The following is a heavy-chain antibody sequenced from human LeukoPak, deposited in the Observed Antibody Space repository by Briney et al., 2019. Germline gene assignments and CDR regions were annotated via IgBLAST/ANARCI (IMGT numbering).Heavy chain of an antibody. V-gene: IGHV1-69*06. CDR2: IIPIFGTA. J-gene: IGHJ4*02. CDR1: GGTFSSYA. CDR3: ARWGYSGPVDY. Sequence: VASVKVSCKASGGTFSSYAISWVRRAPGQGLEWMGGIIPIFGTANYAQKFQGRVTITADKSTSTAYMELSSLRSEDTAVYYCARWGYSGPVDYWGQGTLVTVSS. D-gene: IGHD5-12*01.